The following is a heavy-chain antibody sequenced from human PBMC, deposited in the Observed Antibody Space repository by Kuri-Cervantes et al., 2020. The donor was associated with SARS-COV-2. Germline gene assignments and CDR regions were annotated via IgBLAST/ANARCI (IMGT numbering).Heavy chain of an antibody. CDR1: GFTFSSYG. D-gene: IGHD3-22*01. CDR2: ISYDGSNK. V-gene: IGHV3-30*03. CDR3: ARGGYYSYYYYGMDV. J-gene: IGHJ6*02. Sequence: GGSLRLSCAASGFTFSSYGMPWVRQAPGKGLEWVAVISYDGSNKYYADSVKGRFTISRDNAKNTLYLQMNSLRAEDTAVYYCARGGYYSYYYYGMDVWGQGTTVTVSS.